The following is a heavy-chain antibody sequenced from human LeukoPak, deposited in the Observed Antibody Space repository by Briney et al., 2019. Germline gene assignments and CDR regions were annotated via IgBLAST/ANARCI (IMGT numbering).Heavy chain of an antibody. D-gene: IGHD2-2*01. J-gene: IGHJ4*01. Sequence: SETLSLTCAVYGGSLSGYYWRWIRQPPGKGLDWIGEINHSGSTNYNPSLKSRVTISVDTSKNQFSLKLSSVTAADTAVYYCARDEHRYCSSTNCYSSFLDYWGQGTMVTVSS. CDR2: INHSGST. V-gene: IGHV4-34*01. CDR1: GGSLSGYY. CDR3: ARDEHRYCSSTNCYSSFLDY.